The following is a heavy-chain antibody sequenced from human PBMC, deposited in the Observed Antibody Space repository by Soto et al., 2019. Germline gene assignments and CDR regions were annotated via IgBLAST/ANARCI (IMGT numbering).Heavy chain of an antibody. D-gene: IGHD3-10*02. CDR3: GRNARVPEY. CDR1: GFTFSTYA. Sequence: GGSLRLSCAASGFTFSTYAMAWVRQAPGKGLEWVSGVGASGLNTDYADPVKGWFYISRDNSKNTLYLQMNSLRDEDTAVYYCGRNARVPEYRGQGTLVTVSS. CDR2: VGASGLNT. J-gene: IGHJ4*02. V-gene: IGHV3-23*01.